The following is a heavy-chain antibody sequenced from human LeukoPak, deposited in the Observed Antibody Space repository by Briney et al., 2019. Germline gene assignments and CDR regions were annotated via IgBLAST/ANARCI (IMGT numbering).Heavy chain of an antibody. V-gene: IGHV4-4*02. CDR3: ARTRRVAVTATHPYYFDY. D-gene: IGHD2-21*02. CDR2: IYHSGST. CDR1: GGSISSSNW. J-gene: IGHJ4*02. Sequence: SGTLSLTCAVSGGSISSSNWWSWVRQPPGKGLEWIGEIYHSGSTNYNPSLKSRVTISVDKSKNQFSLKLSSVTAADTAVYYCARTRRVAVTATHPYYFDYWGQGTLVTVSS.